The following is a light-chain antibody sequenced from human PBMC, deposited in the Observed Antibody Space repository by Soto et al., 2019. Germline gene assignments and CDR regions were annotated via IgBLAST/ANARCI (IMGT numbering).Light chain of an antibody. CDR1: QNIFNY. V-gene: IGKV1-33*01. Sequence: DVQLTQSPSTLSASVGDRVAITCQATQNIFNYLNWFQQRPGKAPQLLISDASHLEPGVPSRFSRQRSGTDFTLIISDLQPEDLATYFCQKYEDLPLTFGGGTRVEV. CDR2: DAS. J-gene: IGKJ4*01. CDR3: QKYEDLPLT.